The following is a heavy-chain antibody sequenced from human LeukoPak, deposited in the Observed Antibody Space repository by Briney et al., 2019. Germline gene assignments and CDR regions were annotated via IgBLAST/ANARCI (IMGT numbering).Heavy chain of an antibody. J-gene: IGHJ6*02. D-gene: IGHD1-1*01. CDR1: GGSISSSSYY. V-gene: IGHV4-39*07. Sequence: SETLSLACTVSGGSISSSSYYWGWIRQPPGKGLEWIGSIYYSGDTYYNPSLKSRVAISVDSSKNQFSLKVTSVTAADTAVYYCARAPVQLERRPNYYYYFGMDVWGQGTTVTVSS. CDR3: ARAPVQLERRPNYYYYFGMDV. CDR2: IYYSGDT.